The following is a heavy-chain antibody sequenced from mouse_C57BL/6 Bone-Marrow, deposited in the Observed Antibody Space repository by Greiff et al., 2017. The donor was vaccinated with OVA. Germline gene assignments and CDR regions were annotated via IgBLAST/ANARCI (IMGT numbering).Heavy chain of an antibody. CDR3: ARGIYYYGSGAY. J-gene: IGHJ3*01. CDR2: IYPGSGST. D-gene: IGHD1-1*01. CDR1: GYTFTSYW. V-gene: IGHV1-55*01. Sequence: QVQLQQPGAELVKPGASVKMSCKASGYTFTSYWITWVKQRPGQGLEWIGDIYPGSGSTNYNEKFKSKATLTVDTSSSTAYMQLSSLTSEDSAVYYCARGIYYYGSGAYWGQGTLVTVSA.